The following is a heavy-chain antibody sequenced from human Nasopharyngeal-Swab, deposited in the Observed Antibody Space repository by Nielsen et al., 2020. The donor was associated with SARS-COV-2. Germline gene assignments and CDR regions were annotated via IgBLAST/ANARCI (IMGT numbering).Heavy chain of an antibody. V-gene: IGHV4-34*01. D-gene: IGHD3-22*01. CDR2: TNHSGST. Sequence: WIRQPPGKGLEWIGETNHSGSTNYNPSLKSRVTISVDTSKNQFSLKLSSVTAADTAVYYCARDSDYYDGVALLWYFDYWGQGTLVTVSS. J-gene: IGHJ4*02. CDR3: ARDSDYYDGVALLWYFDY.